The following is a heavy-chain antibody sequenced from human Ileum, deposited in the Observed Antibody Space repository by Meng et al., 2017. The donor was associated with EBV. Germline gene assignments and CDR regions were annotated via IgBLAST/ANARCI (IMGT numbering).Heavy chain of an antibody. CDR2: VHAGNGDT. CDR3: ARGHQTYHDY. V-gene: IGHV1-3*01. D-gene: IGHD2-2*01. CDR1: GYSFTSSA. Sequence: QVLVVAAWNEVKQPGASVKVARKASGYSFTSSAIHWVRQAPGQRLEWMGWVHAGNGDTKYSQNFQDRLTIARDTSANTAYMDLSSLRSEDTAVYYCARGHQTYHDYWGQGTLVTVSS. J-gene: IGHJ4*02.